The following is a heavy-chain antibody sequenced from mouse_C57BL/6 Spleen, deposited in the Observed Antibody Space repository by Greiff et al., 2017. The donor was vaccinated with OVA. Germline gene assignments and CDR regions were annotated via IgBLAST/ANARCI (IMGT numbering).Heavy chain of an antibody. CDR2: IRSKSNNYAT. Sequence: EVQGVESGGGLVQPKGSLKLSCAASGFSFNTYAMNWVRQAPGKGLEWVARIRSKSNNYATYYADSVKDRFTISREDSESMLYLQMNNLKTEDTAMYYCVTDSSGYVDYWGQGTTLTVSS. J-gene: IGHJ2*01. V-gene: IGHV10-1*01. CDR3: VTDSSGYVDY. D-gene: IGHD3-2*02. CDR1: GFSFNTYA.